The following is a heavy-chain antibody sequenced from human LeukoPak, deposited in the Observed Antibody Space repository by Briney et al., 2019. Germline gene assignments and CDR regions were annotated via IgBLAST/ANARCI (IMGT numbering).Heavy chain of an antibody. V-gene: IGHV1-18*01. J-gene: IGHJ5*02. CDR1: GYTFTSYG. D-gene: IGHD1-26*01. CDR3: ARSPGGSGSYYRWSDP. Sequence: EASVKVSCKASGYTFTSYGISWVRQAPGQGLEWMGWISAYNGNTNYAQKLQGRVTMTTDTSTSTAYMELRSLRSDDTAVYYCARSPGGSGSYYRWSDPWGQGTLVTVSS. CDR2: ISAYNGNT.